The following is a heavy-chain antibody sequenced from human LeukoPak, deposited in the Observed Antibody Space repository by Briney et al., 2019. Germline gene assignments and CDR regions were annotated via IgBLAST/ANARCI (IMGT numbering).Heavy chain of an antibody. CDR2: ISGDGSVT. D-gene: IGHD6-6*01. J-gene: IGHJ4*01. CDR3: PRYSSSSGGASYYLDY. Sequence: GGSLRLSCTASGFTLRNYWMHWVRQVPGKRLVWVSRISGDGSVTNYADSVQGRFTISRDNAKNILYLQINSLRSEDTAVYYCPRYSSSSGGASYYLDYWGHGTLVTVSS. CDR1: GFTLRNYW. V-gene: IGHV3-74*01.